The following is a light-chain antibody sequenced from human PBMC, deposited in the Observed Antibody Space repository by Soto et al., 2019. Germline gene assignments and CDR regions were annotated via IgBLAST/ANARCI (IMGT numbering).Light chain of an antibody. CDR2: DAS. J-gene: IGKJ1*01. CDR1: QNIGTW. V-gene: IGKV1-5*01. Sequence: DIRMTQSPSTLSASVGDRVTITCRASQNIGTWLAWYQQKPGKGPDLLIYDASTLESGVPSRFSGSGSGTEFTLTISSLQPGDFATYSCQQCGDSWSFGQGTKVEIE. CDR3: QQCGDSWS.